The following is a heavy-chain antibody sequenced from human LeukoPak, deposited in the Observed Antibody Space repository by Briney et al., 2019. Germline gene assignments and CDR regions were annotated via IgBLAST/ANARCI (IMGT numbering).Heavy chain of an antibody. CDR3: ARVRWQQSYYMDV. D-gene: IGHD6-13*01. J-gene: IGHJ6*03. CDR1: GFTFSSYE. V-gene: IGHV3-48*03. Sequence: GRSLRLSCAASGFTFSSYEMNWVRQAPGKGLEWVSYISRSGTTIYYADSVKGRFTISRDNAKNSLYLQMNSLRAEDTAVYYCARVRWQQSYYMDVWGKGTTVTVSS. CDR2: ISRSGTTI.